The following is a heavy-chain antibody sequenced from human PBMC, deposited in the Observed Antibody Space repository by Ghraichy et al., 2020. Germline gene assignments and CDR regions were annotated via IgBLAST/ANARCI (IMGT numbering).Heavy chain of an antibody. V-gene: IGHV1-24*01. CDR1: GYTLTELS. CDR3: ATPSMRINYYGMDV. Sequence: ASVKVSRKVSGYTLTELSMHWVRQAPGKGLEWMGGFDPEDGETIYAQKFQGRVTMTEDTSTDTAYMELSSLRSEDTAVYYCATPSMRINYYGMDVWGQGTTVTVSS. CDR2: FDPEDGET. J-gene: IGHJ6*02. D-gene: IGHD2-8*01.